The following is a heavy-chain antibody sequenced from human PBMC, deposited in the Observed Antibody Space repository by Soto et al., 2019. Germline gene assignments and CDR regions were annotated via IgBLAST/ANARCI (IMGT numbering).Heavy chain of an antibody. J-gene: IGHJ6*02. Sequence: GGSLRLSCAASGFTFSSYWMHWVRQAPEKGLVWVSGINSDGSSTTYADSVKGRFTISRDNAKNTLYLQMNSLRAEDTAVYYCARDGWLGDILTCYFDGHCYGMDVWAQGTTVTGSS. CDR2: INSDGSST. CDR3: ARDGWLGDILTCYFDGHCYGMDV. V-gene: IGHV3-74*01. CDR1: GFTFSSYW. D-gene: IGHD3-9*01.